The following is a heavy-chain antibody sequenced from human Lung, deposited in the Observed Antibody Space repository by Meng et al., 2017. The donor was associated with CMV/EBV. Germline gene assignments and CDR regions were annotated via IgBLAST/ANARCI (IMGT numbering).Heavy chain of an antibody. J-gene: IGHJ3*01. Sequence: SGXXLVKPTHTRMPTCTFSGFSLSPNGVGVGWIRQPPGKALEWLALIYWNDDKRYSPSLRTRLTITKDTYKIQVVLKIANFDPVDTATYDCAHRPLYPNGFDFWGQGXMVTVSS. CDR1: GFSLSPNGVG. CDR3: AHRPLYPNGFDF. V-gene: IGHV2-5*01. CDR2: IYWNDDK. D-gene: IGHD3-16*02.